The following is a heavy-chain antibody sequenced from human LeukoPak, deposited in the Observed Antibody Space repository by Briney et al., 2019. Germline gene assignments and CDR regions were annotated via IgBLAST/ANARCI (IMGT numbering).Heavy chain of an antibody. Sequence: SETLSLTCAVYGGSFSDYYWSWIRQTPGKGLEWIGEINDSGSTHYNPSLKSRVTILVDTSKNQFSLKLSSVTAADTAVYYCARELSDYYDSSGDAFDIWGQGTMVTVSS. J-gene: IGHJ3*02. CDR2: INDSGST. CDR1: GGSFSDYY. V-gene: IGHV4-34*01. D-gene: IGHD3-22*01. CDR3: ARELSDYYDSSGDAFDI.